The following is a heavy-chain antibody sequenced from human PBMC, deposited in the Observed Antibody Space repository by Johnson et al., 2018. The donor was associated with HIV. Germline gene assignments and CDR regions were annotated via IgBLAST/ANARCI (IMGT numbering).Heavy chain of an antibody. CDR2: ISYDGSNK. CDR3: ARVYGPGDLGPFDI. D-gene: IGHD7-27*01. CDR1: GFTFSSYA. V-gene: IGHV3-30-3*01. Sequence: QVQLVESGGGVVQPGRSLRLSCAASGFTFSSYAMHWVRQAPGKGLEWVAVISYDGSNKYYADSVKGRFTISRDNSKNSLYLQMNSLRAEDTALYYCARVYGPGDLGPFDIWGQGTMVTVSS. J-gene: IGHJ3*02.